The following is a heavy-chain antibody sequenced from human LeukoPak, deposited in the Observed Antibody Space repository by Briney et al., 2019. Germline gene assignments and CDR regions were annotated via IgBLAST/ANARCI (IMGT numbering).Heavy chain of an antibody. CDR2: MNPNSGNT. Sequence: SVKVSCKASGGTFSSYAISWVRQATGQGLEWMGSMNPNSGNTGYAQKFQGRVTMTRNTSIRTAYMELSSLRSEDTAVYYCARGVSRRWLVMILTDNWFDPWGQGTLVTVSS. CDR3: ARGVSRRWLVMILTDNWFDP. D-gene: IGHD6-19*01. V-gene: IGHV1-8*02. J-gene: IGHJ5*02. CDR1: GGTFSSYA.